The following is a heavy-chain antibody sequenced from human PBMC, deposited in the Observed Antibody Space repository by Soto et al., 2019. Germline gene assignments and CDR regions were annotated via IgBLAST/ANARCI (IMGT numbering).Heavy chain of an antibody. Sequence: QVQLVESGGGVVQPGRSLRLSCAGSGFTFSNFGMHWVRQAPGKGLEWVTGIWFDGNNKYYADSVKGRFTISRDNSKNTLSLQMTSLRAEDTAVYYCARDAPSLSTVTKHLDFWGQGTLVTVSS. D-gene: IGHD4-17*01. CDR3: ARDAPSLSTVTKHLDF. V-gene: IGHV3-33*01. CDR2: IWFDGNNK. J-gene: IGHJ4*02. CDR1: GFTFSNFG.